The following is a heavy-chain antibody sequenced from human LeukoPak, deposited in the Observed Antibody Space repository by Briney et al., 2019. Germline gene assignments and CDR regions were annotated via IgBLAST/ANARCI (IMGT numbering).Heavy chain of an antibody. CDR1: GFTFSNYG. CDR2: IWYDGSNK. D-gene: IGHD2/OR15-2a*01. CDR3: AREGPRGNSQFDY. J-gene: IGHJ4*02. V-gene: IGHV3-33*01. Sequence: GGSLRLSCAASGFTFSNYGMHWVRQAPGKGLEWVALIWYDGSNKYYADSVKGRLTISRDNSKNTLYLQMNSLRSEDTAVYYCAREGPRGNSQFDYWGQGTLVTVSS.